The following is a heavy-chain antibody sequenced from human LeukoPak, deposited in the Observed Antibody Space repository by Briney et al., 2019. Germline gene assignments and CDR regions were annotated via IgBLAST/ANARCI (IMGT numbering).Heavy chain of an antibody. CDR1: GFTFSSYA. Sequence: GGSLRLSCAASGFTFSSYAMSWVRQAPGKGLDWFSAISGSGDSTYYADSVKGRFTISRDSSKSTLYLQMTSLTAEDTAVYYCAKGSGAARPYYLDYWGRGTLVTVSS. CDR3: AKGSGAARPYYLDY. J-gene: IGHJ4*02. V-gene: IGHV3-23*01. D-gene: IGHD6-6*01. CDR2: ISGSGDST.